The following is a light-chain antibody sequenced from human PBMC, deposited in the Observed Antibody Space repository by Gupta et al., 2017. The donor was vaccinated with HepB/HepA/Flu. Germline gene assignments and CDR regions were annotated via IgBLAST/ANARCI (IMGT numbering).Light chain of an antibody. V-gene: IGLV1-44*01. CDR1: SSNIGINT. J-gene: IGLJ3*02. CDR3: ASWDDSLNCWV. Sequence: QPVLTQPLSASGTPRQRDHFPCSGSSSNIGINTVHWYRQLPGTAPKPLIYKNDQRPSGVPDRFSGTKSGTSASLAISGLQSEDEADYYCASWDDSLNCWVFGGGTKLTVL. CDR2: KND.